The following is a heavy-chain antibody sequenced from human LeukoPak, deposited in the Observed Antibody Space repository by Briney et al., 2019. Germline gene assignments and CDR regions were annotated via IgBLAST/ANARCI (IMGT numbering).Heavy chain of an antibody. Sequence: SETLSLTCEVSGVSITGYYWSWIRQPPGKGLEWIGYIFYTGGTTYTPSLKSRVAISQDTPTILVSLRLCSVTAADTAMYCCERSKSAAMFYWYFHLWGRGTLVTVSS. D-gene: IGHD2-2*01. J-gene: IGHJ2*01. V-gene: IGHV4-34*11. CDR2: IFYTGGT. CDR1: GVSITGYY. CDR3: ERSKSAAMFYWYFHL.